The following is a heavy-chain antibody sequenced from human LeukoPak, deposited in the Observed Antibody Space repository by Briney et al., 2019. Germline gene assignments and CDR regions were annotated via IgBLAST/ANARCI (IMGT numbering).Heavy chain of an antibody. D-gene: IGHD3-10*01. CDR1: GFTFSSYS. CDR3: ARDRAGVRGVPLDY. V-gene: IGHV3-21*01. J-gene: IGHJ4*02. Sequence: GGSLRLSCAASGFTFSSYSMNWVRQAPGKGLEWVSSISSSSSYIYYADSVKGRFTISRDNAKNSLYLQMNSLRAEDTAVYYCARDRAGVRGVPLDYWGQGTLVTVSS. CDR2: ISSSSSYI.